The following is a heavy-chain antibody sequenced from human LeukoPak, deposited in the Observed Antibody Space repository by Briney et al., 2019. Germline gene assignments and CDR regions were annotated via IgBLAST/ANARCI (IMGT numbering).Heavy chain of an antibody. D-gene: IGHD1-26*01. CDR2: IYSGGGT. J-gene: IGHJ4*01. CDR3: ARGGGTYSFDY. V-gene: IGHV3-66*02. CDR1: GFTVSSNY. Sequence: PGGSLRLSCAASGFTVSSNYMSWVRQAPGKGLEWVSVIYSGGGTYYADPVKGRFTISRGNSKNTLYLQMNSLRAEDTAVYYCARGGGTYSFDYWGQGTLVTVSS.